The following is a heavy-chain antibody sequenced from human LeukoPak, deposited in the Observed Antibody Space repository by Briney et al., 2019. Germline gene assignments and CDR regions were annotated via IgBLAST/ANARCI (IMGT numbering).Heavy chain of an antibody. CDR2: IRYDGSNK. Sequence: GGSLRLSCAASGFTFSSYGMHWVRQAPGKGLEWVAFIRYDGSNKYYADTVKGRFTISRDNSKNTLYLQMNSLRAEDTALYYCAKGAGGSFYFDYWGQGTLVTVSS. CDR1: GFTFSSYG. D-gene: IGHD4-23*01. J-gene: IGHJ4*02. V-gene: IGHV3-30*02. CDR3: AKGAGGSFYFDY.